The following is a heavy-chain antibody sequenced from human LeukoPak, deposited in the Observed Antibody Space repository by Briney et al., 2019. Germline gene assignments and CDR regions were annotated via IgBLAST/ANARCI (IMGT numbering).Heavy chain of an antibody. CDR3: AGGYRYYFDY. Sequence: RGSLRLSCAASGFTFSSYAMSWVRQAPGKGLEWVSAISGSGGSTYYADSVKGRFTISRDNSKNTLYLQMNSRRAEDTAVYYCAGGYRYYFDYWGQGTLVTVCS. CDR1: GFTFSSYA. CDR2: ISGSGGST. D-gene: IGHD5-18*01. J-gene: IGHJ4*02. V-gene: IGHV3-23*01.